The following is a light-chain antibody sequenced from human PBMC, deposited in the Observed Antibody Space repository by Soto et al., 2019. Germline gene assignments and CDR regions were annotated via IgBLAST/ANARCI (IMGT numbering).Light chain of an antibody. J-gene: IGKJ2*01. V-gene: IGKV3-20*01. Sequence: EIVLTQSPGTLSLSPGESASLSCRASQSVRSRSLAWYQQKPGQAPRLLIYGASNRATGVPDRFSGSGSGTDFTLTFSRLEPEDFAVYYCQQYGSSPVTFGQGTKVDIK. CDR1: QSVRSRS. CDR2: GAS. CDR3: QQYGSSPVT.